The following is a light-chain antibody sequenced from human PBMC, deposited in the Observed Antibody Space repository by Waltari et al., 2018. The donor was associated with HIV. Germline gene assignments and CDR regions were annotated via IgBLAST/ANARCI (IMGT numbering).Light chain of an antibody. CDR1: SSDVGGYTY. J-gene: IGLJ2*01. Sequence: SALTQPRPVSGSPGPSVTISCPGTSSDVGGYTYVSWFQHHPGKAPTLMIYDVTKRPSGVPDRFSGSKSGNTASLTISGLQSEDEADYYCCSYAGSYTLIFGGGTKLTVL. CDR2: DVT. CDR3: CSYAGSYTLI. V-gene: IGLV2-11*01.